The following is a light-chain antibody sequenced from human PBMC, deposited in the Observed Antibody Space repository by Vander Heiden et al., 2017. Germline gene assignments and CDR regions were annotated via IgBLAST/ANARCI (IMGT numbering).Light chain of an antibody. CDR3: QTWGSGIRV. J-gene: IGLJ3*02. CDR1: GWHTTYA. V-gene: IGLV4-69*01. Sequence: QVVLTQSPSASASLGASVNLTCTLSGWHTTYAIAWHQKQSEKGPRFLMKVNSDGSHTKGDGIPDRFSGSTSGSERYLTISSLQSDDEADYYCQTWGSGIRVFGGGTKLTVL. CDR2: VNSDGSH.